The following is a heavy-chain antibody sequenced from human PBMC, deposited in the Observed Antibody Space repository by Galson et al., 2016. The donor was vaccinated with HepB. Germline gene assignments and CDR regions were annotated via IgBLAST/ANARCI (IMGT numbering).Heavy chain of an antibody. CDR1: GGSVSSGSYY. V-gene: IGHV4-61*01. CDR3: AKMGWSGELSWINWFDP. CDR2: IYYSGST. J-gene: IGHJ5*02. Sequence: ETLSLTCTVSGGSVSSGSYYWRWIRQPPGKGLEWIGYIYYSGSTNYNPSLKSRVTISVDTSKNQFSLKLSSVTAADTAVYYCAKMGWSGELSWINWFDPWGQGTLVTVSS. D-gene: IGHD3-10*01.